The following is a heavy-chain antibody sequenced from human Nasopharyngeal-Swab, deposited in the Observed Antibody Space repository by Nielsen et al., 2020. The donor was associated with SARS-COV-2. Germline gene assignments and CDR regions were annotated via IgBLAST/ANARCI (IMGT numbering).Heavy chain of an antibody. CDR3: VRGGYYFMDV. V-gene: IGHV3-11*04. Sequence: WIRQPPGKGPEGLSCISTTGSAIYYADSVRGRFTISRDNTKNSLYLQMNSLRAEDTAVYYCVRGGYYFMDVWGKGTRVTVSS. J-gene: IGHJ6*03. CDR2: ISTTGSAI.